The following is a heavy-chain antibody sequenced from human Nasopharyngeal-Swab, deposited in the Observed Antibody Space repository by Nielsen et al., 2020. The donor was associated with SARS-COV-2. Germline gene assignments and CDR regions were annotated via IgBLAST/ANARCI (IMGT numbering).Heavy chain of an antibody. Sequence: GGSLRLSCAASGFTFDDYAMHWVRQAPGKGLEWVSLISGDGGSTYYADSVKGRFTISRDNSKNSLYLQMNSLRTEDTALYYCATTVAAPTLDYWGQGTLDTVSS. CDR3: ATTVAAPTLDY. V-gene: IGHV3-43*02. CDR1: GFTFDDYA. J-gene: IGHJ4*02. CDR2: ISGDGGST. D-gene: IGHD6-19*01.